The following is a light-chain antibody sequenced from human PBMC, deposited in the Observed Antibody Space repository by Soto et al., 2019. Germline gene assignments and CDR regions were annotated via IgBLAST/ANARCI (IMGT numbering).Light chain of an antibody. V-gene: IGLV2-11*01. J-gene: IGLJ1*01. CDR3: CSYAGSYTFV. CDR2: DVS. CDR1: SSVVGGYNY. Sequence: QSVLTQPRSVSGSPGQSVTISCTGTSSVVGGYNYVSWYQQHPGKAPKLMICDVSKRPSGVPDRFSGSKSGNTASLTISGLQAEDEADYYCCSYAGSYTFVFGTGTKVTVL.